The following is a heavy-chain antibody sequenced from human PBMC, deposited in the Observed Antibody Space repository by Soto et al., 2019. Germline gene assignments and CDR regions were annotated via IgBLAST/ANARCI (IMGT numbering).Heavy chain of an antibody. CDR2: ISWNSGRI. Sequence: GGSLRLSCAASGFTFDDYAMHWVRPAPGKGLEWGSGISWNSGRIGYADSVKGRLTISRDNAKNSLFLQMNSLRAEDPALYYCAKAGGAYCGGDCYGSDAFDIWGQGTMVTVSS. J-gene: IGHJ3*02. V-gene: IGHV3-9*01. CDR1: GFTFDDYA. D-gene: IGHD2-21*02. CDR3: AKAGGAYCGGDCYGSDAFDI.